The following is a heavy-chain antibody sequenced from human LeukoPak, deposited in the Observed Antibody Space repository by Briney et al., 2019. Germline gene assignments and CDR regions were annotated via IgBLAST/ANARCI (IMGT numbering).Heavy chain of an antibody. CDR2: IYTSGST. J-gene: IGHJ4*02. CDR3: ARGRVEMATIDFDY. D-gene: IGHD5-24*01. Sequence: SQTLSLTCTVSGGSISSGSYYWSWIRQPAGKGLEWIGRIYTSGSTNCNPSLKSRVTISVDTSKNQFSLKLGSVTAADTAMYYCARGRVEMATIDFDYWGQGTLVTVSS. V-gene: IGHV4-61*02. CDR1: GGSISSGSYY.